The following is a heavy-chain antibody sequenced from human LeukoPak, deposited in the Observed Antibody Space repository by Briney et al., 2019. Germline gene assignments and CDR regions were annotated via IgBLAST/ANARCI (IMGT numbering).Heavy chain of an antibody. Sequence: SETLSLTCTVSGGSISSYFWSWIRQPPGKGLEWIGYIHYTGSTNYNPSLKSRVTISVDMSKNHFSLKLSSVTAADMAVYYCARDFFEGVTVSGSWFDPWGQGTLVTVSS. CDR2: IHYTGST. D-gene: IGHD6-19*01. CDR3: ARDFFEGVTVSGSWFDP. J-gene: IGHJ5*02. CDR1: GGSISSYF. V-gene: IGHV4-59*01.